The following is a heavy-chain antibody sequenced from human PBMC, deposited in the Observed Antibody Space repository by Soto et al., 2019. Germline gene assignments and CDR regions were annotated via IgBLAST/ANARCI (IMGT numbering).Heavy chain of an antibody. CDR3: AKVVAGAPRHPDFDS. Sequence: PSETLSLTCTVSGGSINNGDYFWGWIRQHPGKGLEWIGSVYHSGTTNYDPSLKSRVTISVDTSKNQFSLNLRSVTAADTAVYYCAKVVAGAPRHPDFDSWCQGTLVTVSS. V-gene: IGHV4-39*01. CDR2: VYHSGTT. CDR1: GGSINNGDYF. D-gene: IGHD2-15*01. J-gene: IGHJ4*02.